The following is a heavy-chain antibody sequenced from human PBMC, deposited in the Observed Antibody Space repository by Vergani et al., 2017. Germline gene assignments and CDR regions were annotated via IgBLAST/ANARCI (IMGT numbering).Heavy chain of an antibody. V-gene: IGHV5-51*03. J-gene: IGHJ6*03. CDR2: IYPGNSDT. CDR1: GYSFTSYW. D-gene: IGHD6-6*01. Sequence: EVQLVQSGAEVKTPGESLKISCKCSGYSFTSYWIGWVRQMPGKGLEWMGIIYPGNSDTRYSPSFQGQITIPADKSLSTAYLQWSSLKASDTAMFYCSRRIAARQGSGYYYYYMDVWGKGTTVTVSS. CDR3: SRRIAARQGSGYYYYYMDV.